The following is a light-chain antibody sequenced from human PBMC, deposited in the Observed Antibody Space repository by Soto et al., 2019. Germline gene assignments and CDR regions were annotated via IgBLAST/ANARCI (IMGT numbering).Light chain of an antibody. CDR2: ATS. Sequence: EIVLTQSPATLSLSPGERATLCCRASQSVSSYLAWYQKNPGQAPRLLIYATSIRATGLPARFSGSASGTDFTLTISSLEPEDFAVYYCQQRNSWPPTFTFGQGTRLEIK. CDR1: QSVSSY. J-gene: IGKJ5*01. CDR3: QQRNSWPPTFT. V-gene: IGKV3-11*01.